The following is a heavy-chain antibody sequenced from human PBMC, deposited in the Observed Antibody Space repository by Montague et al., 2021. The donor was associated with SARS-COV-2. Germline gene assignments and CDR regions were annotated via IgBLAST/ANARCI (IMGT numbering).Heavy chain of an antibody. J-gene: IGHJ4*02. CDR1: DGSISSGSYY. D-gene: IGHD6-19*01. CDR3: ARERSSGGD. Sequence: SETLSLTCTVSDGSISSGSYYWGWIRQPPGKGLEWIGCIYYSGSTYKNPSLKSRVTLSVDTSENHFSLKLSSVTAADTAVYYCARERSSGGDWGQGTLVTVSS. CDR2: IYYSGST. V-gene: IGHV4-39*07.